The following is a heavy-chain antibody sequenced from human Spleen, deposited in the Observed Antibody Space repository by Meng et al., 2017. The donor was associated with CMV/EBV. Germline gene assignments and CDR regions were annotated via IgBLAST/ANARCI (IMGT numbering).Heavy chain of an antibody. J-gene: IGHJ4*02. V-gene: IGHV3-30*03. CDR1: GFNFNSYS. Sequence: GGSLRLSCVASGFNFNSYSMHWVRQAPGKGLEWVAVISYDGSNKYYADSVKGRFTISRDNSKNTLYLQMNSLRGEDTAVYYCARGEMEGADTNFDYWGQGTLVTVSS. D-gene: IGHD2-8*01. CDR3: ARGEMEGADTNFDY. CDR2: ISYDGSNK.